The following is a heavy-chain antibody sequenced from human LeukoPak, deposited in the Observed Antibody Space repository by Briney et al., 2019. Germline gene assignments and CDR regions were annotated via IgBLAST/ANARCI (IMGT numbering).Heavy chain of an antibody. CDR1: GFTSSNSA. CDR3: AKSHVTTATGTGRYFDY. CDR2: ISVGSDVI. Sequence: GGSLRLSCAASGFTSSNSAMSWVRQAPGKGLEWVSAISVGSDVIYYADSVKGRFTISRDNSKNMVYLQMDSLRAEDTAVYYCAKSHVTTATGTGRYFDYWGQGTLVTVSS. D-gene: IGHD1-1*01. V-gene: IGHV3-23*01. J-gene: IGHJ4*02.